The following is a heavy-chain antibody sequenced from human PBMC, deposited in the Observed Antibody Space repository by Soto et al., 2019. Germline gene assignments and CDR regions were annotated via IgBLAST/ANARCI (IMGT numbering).Heavy chain of an antibody. D-gene: IGHD6-13*01. CDR3: XXXXFPXIAAY. CDR2: IIPIFGTA. CDR1: GGTFSSYA. Sequence: QVQLVQSGAEVKKPGSSVKVSCKASGGTFSSYAISWVRQAPGQGLEWMGGIIPIFGTANYAQKFQGRVTITADESTSTAYMELSSLRSEDTAVXXXXXXXFPXIAAYWGQGTLVTVSS. J-gene: IGHJ4*02. V-gene: IGHV1-69*12.